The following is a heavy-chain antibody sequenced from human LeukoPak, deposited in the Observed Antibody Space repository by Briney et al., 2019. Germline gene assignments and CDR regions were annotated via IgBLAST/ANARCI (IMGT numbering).Heavy chain of an antibody. Sequence: GGSLRLSCAASGFTFSSYVMSWVRQAPGKGLEWVSTITGSGGSTYYADSVKGRLTISRDNSKNTLYLQMNSLRAEDTALYYCAKRPFGSNAYYFGYWGQGTLVTVSS. V-gene: IGHV3-23*01. J-gene: IGHJ4*02. CDR1: GFTFSSYV. D-gene: IGHD2-8*01. CDR2: ITGSGGST. CDR3: AKRPFGSNAYYFGY.